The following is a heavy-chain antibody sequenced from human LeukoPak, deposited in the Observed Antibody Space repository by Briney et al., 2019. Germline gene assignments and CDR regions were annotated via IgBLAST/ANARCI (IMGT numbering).Heavy chain of an antibody. J-gene: IGHJ6*03. Sequence: SGTLSLTCAVSGGSISSSNWWSWVRQPPGKGLEWIGEIYHSGSTNYSPSLKSRVTISVDKSKNQFSLKLRSVTAADTAVYYCARDRDYYGSGGYYSPLYYYYMDVWGKGTTVTVSS. CDR2: IYHSGST. V-gene: IGHV4-4*02. D-gene: IGHD3-10*01. CDR1: GGSISSSNW. CDR3: ARDRDYYGSGGYYSPLYYYYMDV.